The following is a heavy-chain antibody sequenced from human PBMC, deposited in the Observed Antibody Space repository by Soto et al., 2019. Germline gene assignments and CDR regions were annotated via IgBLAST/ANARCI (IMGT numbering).Heavy chain of an antibody. D-gene: IGHD4-17*01. V-gene: IGHV3-23*01. CDR1: GFTFSLYA. CDR3: AKDFYPGTYGDHYDY. Sequence: GGSLRLSCAASGFTFSLYAMSWVRQAPGKGLEWVSAISGSGGSTFYADSVKGRFTISRDNSENTLYLQMSSLRAEDTAVYYCAKDFYPGTYGDHYDYWGQGTLVTVSS. J-gene: IGHJ4*02. CDR2: ISGSGGST.